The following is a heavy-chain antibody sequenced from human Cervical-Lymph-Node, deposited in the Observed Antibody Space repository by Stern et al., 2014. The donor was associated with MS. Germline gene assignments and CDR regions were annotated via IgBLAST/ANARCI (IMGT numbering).Heavy chain of an antibody. J-gene: IGHJ4*02. CDR3: AKEERYYYDRSGYFFDY. CDR2: ISGSGEST. D-gene: IGHD3-22*01. Sequence: EVQLVQSGGGLVQPGGSLRLSCAASGQTLSSYALSWVRQVPGKGLEWVSSISGSGESTYYADSVKGRFTISRDNSKNTLFLQMNSLRAEDTAVYYCAKEERYYYDRSGYFFDYWGQGTLVTVSS. CDR1: GQTLSSYA. V-gene: IGHV3-23*04.